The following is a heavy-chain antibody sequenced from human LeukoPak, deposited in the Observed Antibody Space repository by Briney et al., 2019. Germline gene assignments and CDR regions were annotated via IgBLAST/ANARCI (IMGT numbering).Heavy chain of an antibody. J-gene: IGHJ4*02. Sequence: PSETLSLTCSVSGDSIGSRSYYWSWIRQPPGKGLEWIGSVYYSGTTYYNPSLKSRVTVSVDTSKNQFSLRLSSVTAADTAVYYCARGSAAGITFGGVIAKGDYYFDYWGQGTLVTVSS. CDR1: GDSIGSRSYY. D-gene: IGHD3-16*02. CDR2: VYYSGTT. V-gene: IGHV4-39*01. CDR3: ARGSAAGITFGGVIAKGDYYFDY.